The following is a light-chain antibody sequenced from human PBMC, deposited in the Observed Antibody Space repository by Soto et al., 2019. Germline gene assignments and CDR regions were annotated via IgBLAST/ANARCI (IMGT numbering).Light chain of an antibody. J-gene: IGLJ1*01. CDR1: SSDVGGYNY. Sequence: LTQPASVSGSPGQSITISCTGTSSDVGGYNYVSWYQQHPGKAPKPMIYEVSNRPSGVSNRFSGSKSGNTASLTISGLQAEDEADYYCSSYTSSSTPYVFGTGTKVTVL. V-gene: IGLV2-14*01. CDR3: SSYTSSSTPYV. CDR2: EVS.